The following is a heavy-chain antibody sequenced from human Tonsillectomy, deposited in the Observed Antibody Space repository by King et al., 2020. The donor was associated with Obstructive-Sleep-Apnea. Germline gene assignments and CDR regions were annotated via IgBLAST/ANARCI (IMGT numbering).Heavy chain of an antibody. Sequence: VQLVESGGGLVQPGGSLRLSCAASGFTFSSYSMNWVRQAPGKGLEWVSYISSSSSTIYYADSVKGRFTISRDNAKNSLYLQMNSLRAEDTAVYYCARAYSSSWSGFYFDYWGQGTLVTVSS. D-gene: IGHD6-13*01. V-gene: IGHV3-48*01. CDR2: ISSSSSTI. CDR1: GFTFSSYS. J-gene: IGHJ4*02. CDR3: ARAYSSSWSGFYFDY.